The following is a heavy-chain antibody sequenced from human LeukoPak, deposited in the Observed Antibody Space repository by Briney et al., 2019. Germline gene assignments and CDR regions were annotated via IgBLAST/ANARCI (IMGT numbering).Heavy chain of an antibody. Sequence: PGGSLRLSCAVSGFTFSSYAMHWVRQAPGKGLEWVAVISYDGSNKYYADSVKGRFTISRDNSKNTLYLQMNSLRAEDTAVYYCAREASSGYYYFDYWGQGTLVTVSS. J-gene: IGHJ4*02. CDR2: ISYDGSNK. CDR1: GFTFSSYA. V-gene: IGHV3-30-3*01. CDR3: AREASSGYYYFDY. D-gene: IGHD3-22*01.